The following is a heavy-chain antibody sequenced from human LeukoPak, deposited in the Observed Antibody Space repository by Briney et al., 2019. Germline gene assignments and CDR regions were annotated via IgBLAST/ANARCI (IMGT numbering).Heavy chain of an antibody. CDR1: GITFSSYA. V-gene: IGHV3-23*01. Sequence: GGSLRLSCAVSGITFSSYAMSWVRQAPGKGLEWVSAISGSGGSTYYADSVKGRFTISRDNSKNTLYLQMNSLRAEDTAVYYCAKDVAAAGTSFDYWGQGTLVTVSS. CDR3: AKDVAAAGTSFDY. CDR2: ISGSGGST. D-gene: IGHD6-13*01. J-gene: IGHJ4*02.